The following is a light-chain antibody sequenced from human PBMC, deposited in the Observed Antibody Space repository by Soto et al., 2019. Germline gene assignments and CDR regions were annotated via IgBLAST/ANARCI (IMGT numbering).Light chain of an antibody. V-gene: IGKV1-5*01. Sequence: DIQMPQSPSTLSASVGDRVTITCRASQSVRSWLAWYQQKPGRAPKFLIYDASSLESGAPSRFSGSGSGTEFTLTISSLQADDFATYYCQQYNSYSPWTFGQGTKVDNK. J-gene: IGKJ1*01. CDR2: DAS. CDR1: QSVRSW. CDR3: QQYNSYSPWT.